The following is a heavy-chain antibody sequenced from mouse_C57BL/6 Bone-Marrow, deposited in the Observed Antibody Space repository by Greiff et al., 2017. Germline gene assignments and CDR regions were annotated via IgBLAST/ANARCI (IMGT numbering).Heavy chain of an antibody. J-gene: IGHJ1*03. D-gene: IGHD1-1*01. Sequence: EVQLVESGGGLVQPGGSLQLSCAASGFTFSDYYMYWVRQTPEKRLEWVAYISNVGGSTYSPDTVKGRFTISRDNAKNTLYLQMSRLKSEDTAMYYCARGYYGSRSGYFDVWGTGTTVTVSS. V-gene: IGHV5-12*01. CDR3: ARGYYGSRSGYFDV. CDR1: GFTFSDYY. CDR2: ISNVGGST.